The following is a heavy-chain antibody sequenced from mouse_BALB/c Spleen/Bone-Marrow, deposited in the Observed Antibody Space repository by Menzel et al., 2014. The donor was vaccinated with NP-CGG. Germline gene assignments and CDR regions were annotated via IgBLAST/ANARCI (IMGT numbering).Heavy chain of an antibody. Sequence: VQLQQSGPGLVQPSQSLYIPCTVSGFSLTSYGVHWVRQSPGKGLEWLGVIWSGGSTDYNAPFISRLNISKDNSKSQVFFKMNSLQANDTAIYYCARNPIRRNAMDYWGQGTSVTVSS. J-gene: IGHJ4*01. CDR3: ARNPIRRNAMDY. CDR1: GFSLTSYG. CDR2: IWSGGST. D-gene: IGHD2-12*01. V-gene: IGHV2-2*02.